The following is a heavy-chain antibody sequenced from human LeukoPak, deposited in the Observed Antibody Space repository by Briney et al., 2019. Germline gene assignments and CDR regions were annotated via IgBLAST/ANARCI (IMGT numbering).Heavy chain of an antibody. J-gene: IGHJ4*02. CDR3: ARDPGYYGSGSYLN. CDR1: GFTFSNAW. V-gene: IGHV3-7*01. Sequence: TGGSLRLSCAASGFTFSNAWMSWVRQAPGKGLEWVANIKQDGSEKYYVDSVKGRFTISRDNAKNSLYLQMNSLRAEDTAVYYCARDPGYYGSGSYLNWGQGTLVTVSS. CDR2: IKQDGSEK. D-gene: IGHD3-10*01.